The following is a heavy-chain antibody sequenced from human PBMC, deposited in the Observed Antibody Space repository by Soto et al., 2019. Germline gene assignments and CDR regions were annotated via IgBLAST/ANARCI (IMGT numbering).Heavy chain of an antibody. CDR3: ARDHSTSWLSWFDP. CDR1: GYTFTSCC. D-gene: IGHD5-12*01. V-gene: IGHV1-18*01. J-gene: IGHJ5*02. Sequence: GASVKVSCKASGYTFTSCCISWVRQAPGQGLEWMGWISAYNGNTNYAQKLQGRVTMTTDTSTSTAYMELRSLRSDDTAVYYCARDHSTSWLSWFDPWGQGTLVTVSS. CDR2: ISAYNGNT.